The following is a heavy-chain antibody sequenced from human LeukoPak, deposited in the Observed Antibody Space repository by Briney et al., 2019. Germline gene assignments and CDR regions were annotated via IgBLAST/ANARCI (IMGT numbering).Heavy chain of an antibody. D-gene: IGHD3-3*01. Sequence: GGSLRLSCAASGFTFSSYAKSWVRQAPGKGLEWVSAISGSGGSTYYADSVKGRFTISRDNSKNTLYLQMNSLRAEDTAVYYCAKKPDFWSGLYYFDYWGQGTLVTVSS. CDR2: ISGSGGST. V-gene: IGHV3-23*01. J-gene: IGHJ4*02. CDR1: GFTFSSYA. CDR3: AKKPDFWSGLYYFDY.